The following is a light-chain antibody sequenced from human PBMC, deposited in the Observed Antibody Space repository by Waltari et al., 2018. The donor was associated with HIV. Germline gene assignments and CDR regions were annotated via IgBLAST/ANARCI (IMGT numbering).Light chain of an antibody. CDR3: CSYAGSTTV. J-gene: IGLJ2*01. CDR1: STDIGTYNF. CDR2: EVS. Sequence: PASVSGSPGQSITISCTGTSTDIGTYNFVSWYQQHPGKAPKLMIHEVSKRPSGVSNRFSGSKSGNTASLTISGLQAEDEADYSCCSYAGSTTVFGGGTKLTVL. V-gene: IGLV2-23*02.